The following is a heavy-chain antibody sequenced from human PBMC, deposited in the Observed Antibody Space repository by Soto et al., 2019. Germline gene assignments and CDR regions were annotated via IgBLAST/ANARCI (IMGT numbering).Heavy chain of an antibody. CDR1: GFTVSRYY. CDR3: ARDQFYGSASCNKRYSYFYGMDV. D-gene: IGHD3-10*01. Sequence: GGSLRLSCAASGFTVSRYYMSWVRQAPGKGLEWVSYIYSDGTTYYADSVKGRFTISRDNSNNTLYLHMNSLRVEDTAAYYCARDQFYGSASCNKRYSYFYGMDVWGQGTTVTVSS. CDR2: IYSDGTT. V-gene: IGHV3-53*01. J-gene: IGHJ6*02.